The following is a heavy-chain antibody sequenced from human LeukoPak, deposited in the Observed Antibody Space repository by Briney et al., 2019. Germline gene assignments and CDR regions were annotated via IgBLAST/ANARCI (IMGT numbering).Heavy chain of an antibody. D-gene: IGHD6-19*01. V-gene: IGHV3-48*01. CDR2: ISSSSNTI. CDR3: ARDQWLDY. J-gene: IGHJ4*02. CDR1: GFTFSGYI. Sequence: GGSLRLSCAASGFTFSGYIMNRVRQAPGKGLEWVSFISSSSNTIYYADSVKGRFTVSRDNAKNSLHLQMNSLRAEDTAVYYCARDQWLDYWGQGTLVTVSS.